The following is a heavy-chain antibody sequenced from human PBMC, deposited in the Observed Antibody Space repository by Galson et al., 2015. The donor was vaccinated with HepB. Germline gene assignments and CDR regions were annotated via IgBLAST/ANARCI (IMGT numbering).Heavy chain of an antibody. Sequence: SVKVSCKASGYTFTGYYMHWVRQAPGQGLEWMGWINPNSGGTNYAQKFQGRVTMTRDTSISTAYMELSRLRSDDTAVYYCARMVWGDSGSYNRWFDPWGQGTLVTVSS. V-gene: IGHV1-2*02. CDR3: ARMVWGDSGSYNRWFDP. CDR1: GYTFTGYY. D-gene: IGHD1-26*01. CDR2: INPNSGGT. J-gene: IGHJ5*02.